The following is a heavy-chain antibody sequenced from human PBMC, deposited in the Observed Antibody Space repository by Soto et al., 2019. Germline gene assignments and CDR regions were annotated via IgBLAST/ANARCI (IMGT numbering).Heavy chain of an antibody. Sequence: EVQLVESEGGLVQPGGSLRLSCEASGFIFTTSDMSWVRQAPGKGLEWISSITITGDTTHYADSVKGRFTISRDNSRNPVYLQMDRRGVADTALYYCGKGGGGDHGYWGQGTLVAVSS. V-gene: IGHV3-23*04. J-gene: IGHJ4*02. CDR3: GKGGGGDHGY. CDR2: ITITGDTT. CDR1: GFIFTTSD. D-gene: IGHD2-21*02.